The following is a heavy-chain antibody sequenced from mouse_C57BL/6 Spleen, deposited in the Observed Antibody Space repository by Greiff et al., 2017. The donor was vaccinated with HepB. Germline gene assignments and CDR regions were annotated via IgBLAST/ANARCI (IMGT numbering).Heavy chain of an antibody. D-gene: IGHD2-1*01. CDR3: ERNGKVAMDY. CDR2: IYPGDGDT. Sequence: VQLQQSGAELVKPGASVKISCKASGYAFSSYWMNWVKQRPGKGLEWIGQIYPGDGDTNYNGTFKGKATLTADKSSSTAYMQLSSLTSEDSAVYSCERNGKVAMDYWGQGTSVTVSS. CDR1: GYAFSSYW. J-gene: IGHJ4*01. V-gene: IGHV1-80*01.